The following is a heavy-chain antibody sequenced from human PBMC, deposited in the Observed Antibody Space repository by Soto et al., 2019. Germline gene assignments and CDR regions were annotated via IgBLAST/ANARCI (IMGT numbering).Heavy chain of an antibody. CDR2: IKKDESKK. CDR1: GFTFSDYW. D-gene: IGHD3-22*01. J-gene: IGHJ3*02. CDR3: ARDVSPGSGPYYLDAVDM. Sequence: EVQLVESGGGLVQPGESLRLSCAASGFTFSDYWMTWVRQAPGKGLEWVANIKKDESKKSYLDSVRDRFTISRDNARNSLSLQMDSLRAEDSALYYCARDVSPGSGPYYLDAVDMWGQGTRVTVSS. V-gene: IGHV3-7*05.